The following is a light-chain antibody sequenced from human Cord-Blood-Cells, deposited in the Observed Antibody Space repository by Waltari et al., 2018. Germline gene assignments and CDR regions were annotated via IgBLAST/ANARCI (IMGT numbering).Light chain of an antibody. V-gene: IGLV2-23*01. CDR3: CSYAGSSTWV. Sequence: QSALTQPASVSGSPGQSITLSCTGTSSDVGRYNLVSWYQQHPGKAPKLMIYEGSTRPSGVSNRFSGSKSGNTASLTISGLQAEDEADYYCCSYAGSSTWVFGGGTKLTVL. J-gene: IGLJ3*02. CDR1: SSDVGRYNL. CDR2: EGS.